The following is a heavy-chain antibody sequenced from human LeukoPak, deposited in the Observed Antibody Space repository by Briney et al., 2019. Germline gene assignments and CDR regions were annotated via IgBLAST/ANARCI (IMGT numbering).Heavy chain of an antibody. J-gene: IGHJ4*02. CDR1: GFTFSTYG. Sequence: PGGSLRLSCAASGFTFSTYGMHWVRQAPGKGLEWVAVISYDGGNKYYADSVKGRFTISRDNSKNTLYLQMNSLRAEGTAVYYCARGRYYGRGDYFDYWGQGTLVTVSS. CDR2: ISYDGGNK. D-gene: IGHD3-10*02. V-gene: IGHV3-30*03. CDR3: ARGRYYGRGDYFDY.